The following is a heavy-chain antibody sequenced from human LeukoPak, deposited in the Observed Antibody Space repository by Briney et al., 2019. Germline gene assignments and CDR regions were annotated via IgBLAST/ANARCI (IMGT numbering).Heavy chain of an antibody. CDR3: ARHRHVLLCPDP. CDR2: IYTSGST. J-gene: IGHJ5*02. Sequence: SETLSLTCTVSGGSISSGSYYWSWVRQPAGKGLEWIGRIYTSGSTNYNPSLKSRVTISVDTSKNQFSLKLSPVTAADTAVYYCARHRHVLLCPDPWGQETLVTVSS. V-gene: IGHV4-61*02. D-gene: IGHD3-10*02. CDR1: GGSISSGSYY.